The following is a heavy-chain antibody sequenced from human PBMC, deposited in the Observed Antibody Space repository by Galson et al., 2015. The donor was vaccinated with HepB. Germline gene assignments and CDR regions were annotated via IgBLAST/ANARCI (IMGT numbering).Heavy chain of an antibody. Sequence: CAISGDSVSSNSAAWNWIRQSPSRGLEWLGRTCYRSKWYNDYAVSVKSRITINPDTSKNQFSLQLNSVTPEDTAVYYCARKRIQLWLGDYYYYGMDVWGQGTTVTVSS. D-gene: IGHD5-18*01. CDR3: ARKRIQLWLGDYYYYGMDV. V-gene: IGHV6-1*01. CDR1: GDSVSSNSAA. CDR2: TCYRSKWYN. J-gene: IGHJ6*02.